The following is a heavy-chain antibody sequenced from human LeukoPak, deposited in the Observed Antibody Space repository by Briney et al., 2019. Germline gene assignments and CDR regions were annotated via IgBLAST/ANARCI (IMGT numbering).Heavy chain of an antibody. CDR3: ARHTGSSSWYEYYFDY. V-gene: IGHV5-51*01. CDR2: IYPGDSDT. D-gene: IGHD6-13*01. CDR1: GYSFTSYW. Sequence: GESLKISCKGSGYSFTSYWIGWVRQMPGKGLEWMGIIYPGDSDTRYSPSFQGQVTISADKSISTAYLQWSSLKASDTAMYYCARHTGSSSWYEYYFDYWGQGTLVTVSS. J-gene: IGHJ4*02.